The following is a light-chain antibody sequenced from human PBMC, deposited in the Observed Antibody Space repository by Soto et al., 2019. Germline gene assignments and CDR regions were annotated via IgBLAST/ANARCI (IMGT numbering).Light chain of an antibody. J-gene: IGKJ1*01. Sequence: EIVLTQSPGTLSLSPGERATLSCRASQSVSSSYLAWYQQKPGQAPSLLIYGASSRATGIPDRFRGSGSGTDFTLTISRLEPEDFAVYYCQQYGTSPRTFGQGTKVESK. CDR1: QSVSSSY. CDR3: QQYGTSPRT. V-gene: IGKV3-20*01. CDR2: GAS.